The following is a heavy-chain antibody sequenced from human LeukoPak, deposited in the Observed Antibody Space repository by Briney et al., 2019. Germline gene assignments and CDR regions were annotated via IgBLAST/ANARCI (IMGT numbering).Heavy chain of an antibody. J-gene: IGHJ4*02. V-gene: IGHV3-64*01. CDR2: ISSNGGST. D-gene: IGHD4-17*01. CDR3: ARGGGTVTTFPHTGFDY. CDR1: GFTFSSYA. Sequence: PGGSLRLSCAASGFTFSSYAMHWVRQAPGKGLEYVSAISSNGGSTYYANSVKGRFTISRDNSKNTLYLQMGSLRAEDMAVYYCARGGGTVTTFPHTGFDYWGQGILVTVSP.